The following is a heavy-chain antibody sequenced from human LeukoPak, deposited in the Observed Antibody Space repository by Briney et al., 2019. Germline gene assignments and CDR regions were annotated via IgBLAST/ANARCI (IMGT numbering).Heavy chain of an antibody. CDR1: GGTFNNSA. Sequence: SVKVSCKTSGGTFNNSAISWVRQAPGQGLEWLGGIMSLFGTAGYAQKFQGRVTITKDESTRTVYLELTSLTSGDTAVYYCARDVHGDYGAGWFDPWGQGTLVSVSS. D-gene: IGHD4-17*01. V-gene: IGHV1-69*05. CDR2: IMSLFGTA. CDR3: ARDVHGDYGAGWFDP. J-gene: IGHJ5*02.